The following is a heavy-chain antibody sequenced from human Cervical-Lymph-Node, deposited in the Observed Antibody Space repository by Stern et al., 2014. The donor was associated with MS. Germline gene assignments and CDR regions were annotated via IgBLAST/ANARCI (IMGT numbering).Heavy chain of an antibody. CDR2: IWHDGSNK. J-gene: IGHJ6*02. Sequence: VQLVESGGGVVQPGRSLRLSCVASGFTFSSHGMHWVSQAPGKGLEWLAVIWHDGSNKYYADSVKGRFTISRDNSKNTLFLQMNSLRAEDTAIYYCAKDGDKTAYGMDVWGQGTTVTVSS. V-gene: IGHV3-33*06. CDR3: AKDGDKTAYGMDV. D-gene: IGHD2-21*02. CDR1: GFTFSSHG.